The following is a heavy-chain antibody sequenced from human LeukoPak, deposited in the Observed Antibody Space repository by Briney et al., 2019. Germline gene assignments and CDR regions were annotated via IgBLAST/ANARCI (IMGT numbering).Heavy chain of an antibody. CDR1: GFTFSSYE. V-gene: IGHV3-48*03. CDR2: ISSSGSTI. J-gene: IGHJ5*02. CDR3: ARDSAGVGATTVWFDP. D-gene: IGHD1-26*01. Sequence: GGSLRLSCAASGFTFSSYEMNWVRQAPGKGLEWVSYISSSGSTIYYADSVKGRFTISRDNAKNSLYLQMNSLRAEDTAVYYCARDSAGVGATTVWFDPWGRGTLVTVSS.